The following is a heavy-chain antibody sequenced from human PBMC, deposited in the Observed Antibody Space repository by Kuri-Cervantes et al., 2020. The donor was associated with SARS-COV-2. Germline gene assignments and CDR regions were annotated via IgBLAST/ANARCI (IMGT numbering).Heavy chain of an antibody. CDR2: LYYSGSN. Sequence: RTVTGGSVSSGSYYSSWTRQPPGKGLEWIGYLYYSGSNKYNPSLKSRVTISVDTSKNQFSLKLSSVIAADTAVDDCARVTTGTLDYWGQGTLVTVSS. J-gene: IGHJ4*02. V-gene: IGHV4-61*01. D-gene: IGHD1-1*01. CDR3: ARVTTGTLDY. CDR1: GGSVSSGSYY.